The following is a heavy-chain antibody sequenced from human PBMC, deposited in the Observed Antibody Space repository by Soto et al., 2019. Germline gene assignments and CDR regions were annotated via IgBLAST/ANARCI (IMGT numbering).Heavy chain of an antibody. CDR2: IYYSGST. D-gene: IGHD3-3*01. CDR1: GGSISSSSYY. Sequence: QLQLQESGPGLVKPSETLSLTCTVSGGSISSSSYYWGWIRQPPGKGLEWIGSIYYSGSTYYNPSLKSRVTISVDTSKKQFSLKLSSVTAADTAVYYCARHYYDFWSGYLEHFDYWGQGTLVTVSS. J-gene: IGHJ4*02. CDR3: ARHYYDFWSGYLEHFDY. V-gene: IGHV4-39*01.